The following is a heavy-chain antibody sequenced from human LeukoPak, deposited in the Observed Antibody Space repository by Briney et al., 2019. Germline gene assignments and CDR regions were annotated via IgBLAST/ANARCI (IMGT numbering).Heavy chain of an antibody. CDR3: ARGFNPIPAAIYYYYYMDV. CDR2: MNPNSGNT. D-gene: IGHD2-2*01. Sequence: ASVKVSCKASGGTFSSYAISWVRQATGQGLEWMGWMNPNSGNTGYAQKFQGRVTMTRNTSISTAYMELSSLRSEDTAVYYCARGFNPIPAAIYYYYYMDVWGKGTTVTISS. CDR1: GGTFSSYA. J-gene: IGHJ6*03. V-gene: IGHV1-8*02.